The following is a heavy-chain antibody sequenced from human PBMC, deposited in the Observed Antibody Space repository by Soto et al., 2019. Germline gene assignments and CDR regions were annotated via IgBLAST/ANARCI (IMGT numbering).Heavy chain of an antibody. CDR3: ARDGYSSSWPAGWFDP. V-gene: IGHV4-59*01. CDR2: IYYSGST. J-gene: IGHJ5*02. Sequence: QVQLQESGPGLVKPSETLSLTCTVSGGSISSYYWSWIRQPPGKGLEWIGYIYYSGSTKYNPSLKSRVTISVDTSKNQFSLKLGSVTAADTAVYYCARDGYSSSWPAGWFDPWGQGTLVTVSS. CDR1: GGSISSYY. D-gene: IGHD6-13*01.